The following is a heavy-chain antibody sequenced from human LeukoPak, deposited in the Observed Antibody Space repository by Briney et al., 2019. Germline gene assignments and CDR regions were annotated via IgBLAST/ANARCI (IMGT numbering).Heavy chain of an antibody. V-gene: IGHV4-30-4*01. J-gene: IGHJ5*02. CDR2: VYYSGST. CDR3: AQCSGGSCYWFDP. CDR1: GGSISSGDYY. Sequence: SQTLSLTCTVSGGSISSGDYYWSWIRQPPGKGLEWIGYVYYSGSTYYNPSLKSRVTISVDTSKNQFSLKLSSVTAADTAVYYCAQCSGGSCYWFDPWGQGTLVTVSS. D-gene: IGHD2-15*01.